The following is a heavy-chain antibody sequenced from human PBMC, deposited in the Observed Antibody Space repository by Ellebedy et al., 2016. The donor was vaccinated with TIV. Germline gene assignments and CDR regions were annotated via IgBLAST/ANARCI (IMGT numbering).Heavy chain of an antibody. D-gene: IGHD3-22*01. CDR1: GFSLSTSGMC. CDR3: ARNSPNYYDSSGYYDY. Sequence: SGPTLVKPTQTLTLTCTFSGFSLSTSGMCVSWIRQPPGKALEWLARIDWDDDKYYSTSLKTRLTISKDTSKNQVVLTMTNMDPVDTATYYCARNSPNYYDSSGYYDYWGQGTLVTVSS. V-gene: IGHV2-70*11. CDR2: IDWDDDK. J-gene: IGHJ4*02.